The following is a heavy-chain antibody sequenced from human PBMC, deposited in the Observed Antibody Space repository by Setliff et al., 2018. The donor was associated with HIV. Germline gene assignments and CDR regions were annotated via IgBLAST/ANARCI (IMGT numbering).Heavy chain of an antibody. Sequence: ASVKVSCKISGYTLSELSMHWVRQAPGKGLGWMVGFNPEEGKTIYAQKFQGRVTMTEDTSTDTAFMDLNNLRSEDTAVYYCAASISSRHYYGSALWGRRTLVTVSS. CDR3: AASISSRHYYGSAL. J-gene: IGHJ2*01. CDR1: GYTLSELS. D-gene: IGHD3-10*01. CDR2: FNPEEGKT. V-gene: IGHV1-24*01.